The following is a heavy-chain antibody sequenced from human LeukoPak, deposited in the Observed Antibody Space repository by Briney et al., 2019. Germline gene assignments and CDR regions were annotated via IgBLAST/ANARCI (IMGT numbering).Heavy chain of an antibody. V-gene: IGHV3-74*01. CDR1: RFSFSNSW. CDR2: IRGDGGDT. J-gene: IGHJ3*02. CDR3: AAEHDGFDI. Sequence: GGSLRLSCAASRFSFSNSWMHWVRHTPGKGLEWVSSIRGDGGDTTYADSVKGRFTISRDNAKNTLYLQMNSLRADDTAVYYCAAEHDGFDIWGQGTTVTVSS.